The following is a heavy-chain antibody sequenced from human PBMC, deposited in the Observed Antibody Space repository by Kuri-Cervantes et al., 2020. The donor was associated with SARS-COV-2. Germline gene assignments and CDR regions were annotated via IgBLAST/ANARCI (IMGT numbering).Heavy chain of an antibody. J-gene: IGHJ5*02. CDR1: GGSFSGYY. V-gene: IGHV4-34*01. Sequence: SETLSLTCAVYGGSFSGYYRSWTRQPPGKGLEWIGEINHSGSTNYNPSLKSRVTTSVDTSKNQFSLKLSSVTAADTAVYYCARRGSDVVVPAAGNWSDPWGQGTLVTVSS. CDR3: ARRGSDVVVPAAGNWSDP. CDR2: INHSGST. D-gene: IGHD2-2*01.